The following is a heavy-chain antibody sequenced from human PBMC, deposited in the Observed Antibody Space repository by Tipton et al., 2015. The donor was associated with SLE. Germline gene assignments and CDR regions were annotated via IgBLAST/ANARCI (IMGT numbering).Heavy chain of an antibody. J-gene: IGHJ4*02. CDR1: GGSISSHY. V-gene: IGHV4-38-2*02. Sequence: TLSLTCTVSGGSISSHYWSWIRQPPGKGLEWIGSIYHSGSTYYNPSLKSRVTISVDTSKNQFSLKLSSVTAADTAVYYCARADSGSYWAFLDYWGQGTLVTVSS. CDR2: IYHSGST. CDR3: ARADSGSYWAFLDY. D-gene: IGHD1-26*01.